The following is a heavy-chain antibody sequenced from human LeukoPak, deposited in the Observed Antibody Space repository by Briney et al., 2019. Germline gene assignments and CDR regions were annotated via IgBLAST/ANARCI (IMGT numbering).Heavy chain of an antibody. CDR2: ISWNSGSL. CDR3: VRGLGGDQGYFDL. CDR1: GFIFDDYA. D-gene: IGHD3-10*01. J-gene: IGHJ2*01. Sequence: PGRSLRLSCAASGFIFDDYAMHWVRQAPGKGLEWVSGISWNSGSLAYADSVKGRFTISRDNAKNSLYLQMNSLRTEDTAWYYCVRGLGGDQGYFDLWGRGTLATVSS. V-gene: IGHV3-9*01.